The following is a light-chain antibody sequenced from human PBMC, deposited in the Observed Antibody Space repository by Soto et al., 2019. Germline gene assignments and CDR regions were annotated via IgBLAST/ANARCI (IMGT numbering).Light chain of an antibody. CDR1: QSVSSSY. CDR2: GAS. CDR3: QQYYNWPRT. J-gene: IGKJ1*01. V-gene: IGKV3-20*01. Sequence: IEFSQSPCTLSLSPGERATHSCRASQSVSSSYLAWYQQKPGQAPRLLIYGASSRATGIPVRFSGSGSGTDFTLTISSLEPEDFAVYYCQQYYNWPRTFGQGTKVDI.